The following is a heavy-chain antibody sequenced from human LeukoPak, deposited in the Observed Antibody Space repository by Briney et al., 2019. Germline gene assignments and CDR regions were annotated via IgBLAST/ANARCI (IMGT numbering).Heavy chain of an antibody. V-gene: IGHV4-31*03. D-gene: IGHD6-19*01. J-gene: IGHJ4*02. Sequence: PSQTLSLTCTVSGGSVSSGDYYWSWIRQLPGKGLEWIGYIYYSGSTYYNPSLKSRLTISVDTSKNQFSLKLSSVTAADTAVYYCARGRGNTSGFQGYYFDYWGQGTLVTVSS. CDR2: IYYSGST. CDR1: GGSVSSGDYY. CDR3: ARGRGNTSGFQGYYFDY.